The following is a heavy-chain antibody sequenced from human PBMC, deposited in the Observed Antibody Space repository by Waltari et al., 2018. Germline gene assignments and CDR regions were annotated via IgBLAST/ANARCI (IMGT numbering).Heavy chain of an antibody. CDR3: ARHLRRGAFDI. Sequence: QVQLQESGPGLVKPSETLSLTCAVSGYSISSGYYWGWIRRPPGKGLEWIGSIYHSGSTYYNPSLKSRVTISVDTSKNQFSLKLSSVTAADTAVYYCARHLRRGAFDIWGQGTMVTVSS. V-gene: IGHV4-38-2*01. J-gene: IGHJ3*02. CDR2: IYHSGST. CDR1: GYSISSGYY.